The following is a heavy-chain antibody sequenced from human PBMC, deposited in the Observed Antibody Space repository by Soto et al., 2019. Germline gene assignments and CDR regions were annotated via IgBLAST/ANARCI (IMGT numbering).Heavy chain of an antibody. D-gene: IGHD3-10*01. CDR2: VIPIIGTP. CDR1: GGDFKNFI. V-gene: IGHV1-69*01. J-gene: IGHJ6*02. Sequence: VQLVQSGAEVRKPGSSVKVSCKASGGDFKNFIIAWVRQAPGHGLEWMGGVIPIIGTPNFVQEFQYRVTISADEATSTTYVGRLSPRAEGTAVKSCARVRSCLTSTCLYSGMDVWRQGTKVIVSS. CDR3: ARVRSCLTSTCLYSGMDV.